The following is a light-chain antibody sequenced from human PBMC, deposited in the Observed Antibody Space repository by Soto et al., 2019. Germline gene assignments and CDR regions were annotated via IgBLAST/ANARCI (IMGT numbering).Light chain of an antibody. CDR2: DAS. CDR3: QQRSNWPWT. Sequence: EIMLPQSPATLSLSRGEVATLSCRASQSVSSYLAWYQQKPGQAPRLLIYDASNRATGIPARFSGSGSGTDFTLTISSLGPEDFAVYYCQQRSNWPWTFGQGTKVDIK. CDR1: QSVSSY. V-gene: IGKV3-11*01. J-gene: IGKJ1*01.